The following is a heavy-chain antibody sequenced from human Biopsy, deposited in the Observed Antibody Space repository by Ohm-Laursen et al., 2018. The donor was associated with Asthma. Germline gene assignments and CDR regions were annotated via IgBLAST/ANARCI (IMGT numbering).Heavy chain of an antibody. J-gene: IGHJ6*02. CDR3: ARGRAGVLGSYNCMDV. Sequence: RLSCAASGFNFRSYAMHWVRHAPGKGLDWVAVVTYDGISQYYAESVKGRFTISRDNSRNTLNLQMNSVRPDDTAVSFCARGRAGVLGSYNCMDVGGPGTTVSVSS. CDR1: GFNFRSYA. CDR2: VTYDGISQ. D-gene: IGHD2-8*01. V-gene: IGHV3-30-3*01.